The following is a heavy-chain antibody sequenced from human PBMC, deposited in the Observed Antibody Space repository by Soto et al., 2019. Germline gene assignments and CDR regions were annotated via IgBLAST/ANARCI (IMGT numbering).Heavy chain of an antibody. J-gene: IGHJ4*02. CDR3: ARVGGRLPLWLHVGYFDY. D-gene: IGHD5-18*01. Sequence: SETLSLTCAVYGGSFSGYYWSWIRQPPGKGLEWIGEINHSGSTNYNPSLKSRVTISVDTSKNQFSLKLSSVTAADTAVYYCARVGGRLPLWLHVGYFDYWGPGTIVTVYS. CDR1: GGSFSGYY. CDR2: INHSGST. V-gene: IGHV4-34*01.